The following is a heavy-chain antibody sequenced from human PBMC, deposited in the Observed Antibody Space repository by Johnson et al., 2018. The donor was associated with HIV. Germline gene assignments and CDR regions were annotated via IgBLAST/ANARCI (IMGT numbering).Heavy chain of an antibody. V-gene: IGHV3-30*03. D-gene: IGHD6-6*01. CDR3: ARRGYSSSGGAFDI. CDR2: MSYAGTNE. J-gene: IGHJ3*02. CDR1: GFTFSNHV. Sequence: QVQLVESGGGVVQPGRSLRLSCAASGFTFSNHVMYWVRQAPGKGLEWVALMSYAGTNEYYADSVKGRFTISRDNSKNMLYLQMNTLRAEDTAVYYCARRGYSSSGGAFDIWGQGTMVTVSS.